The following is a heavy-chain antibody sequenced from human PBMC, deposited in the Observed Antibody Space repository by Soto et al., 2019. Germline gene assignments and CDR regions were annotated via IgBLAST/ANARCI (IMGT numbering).Heavy chain of an antibody. Sequence: QVQLVESGGGVVQPGRSLRLSCAASGFTFSSYAMHWVRQAPGKELEWVAVISYDGSNKYYADSVKGRFTISRDNSKNTLYLQMNSLRAEDTAVYYCARERSRYSSGWYYFDYWGQGTLVTVSS. CDR1: GFTFSSYA. J-gene: IGHJ4*02. V-gene: IGHV3-30-3*01. D-gene: IGHD6-19*01. CDR2: ISYDGSNK. CDR3: ARERSRYSSGWYYFDY.